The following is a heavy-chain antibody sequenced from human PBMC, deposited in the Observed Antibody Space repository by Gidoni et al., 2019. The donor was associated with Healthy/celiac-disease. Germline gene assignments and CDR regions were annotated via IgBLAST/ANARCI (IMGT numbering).Heavy chain of an antibody. CDR2: IYHRGCT. D-gene: IGHD1-26*01. CDR1: GGSISSSNW. Sequence: QVQLQESGPGLVTPSGTLSLTCAVSGGSISSSNWWSWVRQPPGKGLEWIGEIYHRGCTNYNPSLKSRVTISVDKSKNQFSLKLSSVTAADTAVYYCASQFSGSYYDYYYYGMDVWGQGTTVTVSS. CDR3: ASQFSGSYYDYYYYGMDV. V-gene: IGHV4-4*02. J-gene: IGHJ6*02.